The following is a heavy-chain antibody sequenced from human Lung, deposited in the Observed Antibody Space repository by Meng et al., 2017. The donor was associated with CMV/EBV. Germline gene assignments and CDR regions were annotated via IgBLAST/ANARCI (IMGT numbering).Heavy chain of an antibody. CDR1: GYSFSSYW. D-gene: IGHD3-10*01. CDR2: IYPGDSDT. CDR3: ARTMGPAPFDY. J-gene: IGHJ4*02. V-gene: IGHV5-51*01. Sequence: GEFMKISCKGSGYSFSSYWIGWVRQMPGKGLEWMGIIYPGDSDTTYSPSFQGQVTISADKSISTAYLQWSSLKASDTAMYYCARTMGPAPFDYWGQGTLVTVSS.